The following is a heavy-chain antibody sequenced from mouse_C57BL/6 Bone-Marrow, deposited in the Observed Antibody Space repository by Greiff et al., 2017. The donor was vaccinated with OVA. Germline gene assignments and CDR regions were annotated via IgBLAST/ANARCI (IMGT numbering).Heavy chain of an antibody. D-gene: IGHD2-1*01. Sequence: EVHLVESGGGLVKPGGSLKLSCAASGFTFSSYAMSWVRQTPEKRLEWVATISDGGSYTYYPDNVKGRFTISRDNAKNNLYLQMSHLKSADTAMYYCARDQALYYASFAYWGQGTLVTVSA. CDR3: ARDQALYYASFAY. CDR1: GFTFSSYA. CDR2: ISDGGSYT. V-gene: IGHV5-4*01. J-gene: IGHJ3*01.